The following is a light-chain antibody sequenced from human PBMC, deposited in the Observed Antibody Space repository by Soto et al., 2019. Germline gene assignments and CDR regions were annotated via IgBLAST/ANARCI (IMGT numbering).Light chain of an antibody. Sequence: EIVLTQSPATLSLSPGERATLSCRASQSVRSYLAWYQQRSGQAPRLLMFDASHRATGIPARFSGSGSGTDFTLTISSLEPEDFAVYYCQQRSTWPPTFGGGTKVEIK. CDR1: QSVRSY. V-gene: IGKV3-11*01. J-gene: IGKJ4*01. CDR2: DAS. CDR3: QQRSTWPPT.